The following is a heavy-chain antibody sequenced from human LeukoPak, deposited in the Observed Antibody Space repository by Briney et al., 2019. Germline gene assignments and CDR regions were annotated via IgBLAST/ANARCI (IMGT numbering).Heavy chain of an antibody. CDR1: GFTFNTYN. Sequence: PGGSLRLSCAASGFTFNTYNMNWVRQAPGKGLEWVSSISSSSSYIYYADSVKGRFTISRDNSKNTLYLQMNSLRAEDTAVYYCARRYYFDYWGQGTLVTVSS. V-gene: IGHV3-21*01. CDR2: ISSSSSYI. CDR3: ARRYYFDY. J-gene: IGHJ4*02.